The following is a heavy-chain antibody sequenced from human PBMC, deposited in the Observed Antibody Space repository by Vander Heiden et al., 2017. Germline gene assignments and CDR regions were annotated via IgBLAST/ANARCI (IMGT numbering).Heavy chain of an antibody. Sequence: FDDYAMHWVRQAPGKGLEWVSGISWNSGSIGYADSVKGRFTISRDNAKNSLYLHMHRLRAEDTALYCCAKVASRSSGFDPWGHGPLVAVSS. D-gene: IGHD6-6*01. CDR2: ISWNSGSI. V-gene: IGHV3-9*01. J-gene: IGHJ5*02. CDR1: FDDYA. CDR3: AKVASRSSGFDP.